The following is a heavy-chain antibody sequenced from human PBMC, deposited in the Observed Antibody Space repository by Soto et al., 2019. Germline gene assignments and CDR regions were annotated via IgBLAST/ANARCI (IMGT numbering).Heavy chain of an antibody. V-gene: IGHV3-74*01. Sequence: GSLRLSCAASGFTFSSYWMHWVRQAPEKGLVWVSHINSDGSSSTYADSVKGRFTISRDNSKDTFYLQMNSLRVEDTAVYYCARQGPFCSGGNCFYNWFDPWGQGTLVTVSS. J-gene: IGHJ5*02. CDR3: ARQGPFCSGGNCFYNWFDP. CDR1: GFTFSSYW. CDR2: INSDGSSS. D-gene: IGHD2-15*01.